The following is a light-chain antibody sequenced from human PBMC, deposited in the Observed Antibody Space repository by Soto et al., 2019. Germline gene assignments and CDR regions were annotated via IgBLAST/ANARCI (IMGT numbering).Light chain of an antibody. V-gene: IGKV3-15*01. Sequence: EIRSTQSPAILSVSPGESATLSCRASQSVSSHVVWYQQKPGQAPRLLISDSSTRATGIPARFSGSGSGTEFTLTISSLKSEDSAIYYCQQFGDWPSFGLGTKVDIK. CDR2: DSS. J-gene: IGKJ1*01. CDR3: QQFGDWPS. CDR1: QSVSSH.